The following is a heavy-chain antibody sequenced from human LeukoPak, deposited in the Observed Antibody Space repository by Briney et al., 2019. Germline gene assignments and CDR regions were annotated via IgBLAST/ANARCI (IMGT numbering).Heavy chain of an antibody. CDR3: AREVQRPLDY. V-gene: IGHV3-7*01. D-gene: IGHD1-1*01. CDR2: IEYDGAEQ. CDR1: GFTFSSYW. J-gene: IGHJ4*02. Sequence: GGSLRLSCAASGFTFSSYWMSWVRQAPGKGLEWVANIEYDGAEQYYVDSVWGRFTISRDNAKNSVSLQMNSLRAEDTAVYYCAREVQRPLDYWGQGILVTVSS.